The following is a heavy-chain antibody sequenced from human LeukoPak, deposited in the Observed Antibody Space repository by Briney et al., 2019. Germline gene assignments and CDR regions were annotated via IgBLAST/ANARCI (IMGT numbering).Heavy chain of an antibody. CDR3: ARGIAAAGIYY. Sequence: SETLSLTCTVSGGSISSSSYYWGWIRQPPGKGLGWIGSIYYSGLTYYNPSLQRRVTISVDTSKNQFSLNLSSVTAADTAVYYCARGIAAAGIYYWGQGTLVTVSS. J-gene: IGHJ4*02. D-gene: IGHD6-13*01. V-gene: IGHV4-39*07. CDR2: IYYSGLT. CDR1: GGSISSSSYY.